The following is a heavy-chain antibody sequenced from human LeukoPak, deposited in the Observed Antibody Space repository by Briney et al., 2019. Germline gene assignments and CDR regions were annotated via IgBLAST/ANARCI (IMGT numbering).Heavy chain of an antibody. CDR2: IYHSGST. Sequence: PSETLSLTCAVSGGSISSNNWWSWVRQPPGKGLEWIGEIYHSGSTDYNPSLESRVTISVDKSKNQFSLKLSSVTAADTAVYYCARGFHGSGSYSSPGFHAFDIWGQGTMVTVSS. CDR1: GGSISSNNW. D-gene: IGHD3-10*01. V-gene: IGHV4-4*02. J-gene: IGHJ3*02. CDR3: ARGFHGSGSYSSPGFHAFDI.